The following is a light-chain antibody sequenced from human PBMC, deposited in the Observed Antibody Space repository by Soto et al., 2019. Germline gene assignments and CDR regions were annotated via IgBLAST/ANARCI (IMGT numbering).Light chain of an antibody. CDR1: QSVNNAY. V-gene: IGKV3-20*01. Sequence: EIVLTQSPGTLSLSPGERATLSCRASQSVNNAYLAWYQQRPGQAPRLPIYGTSNMATGIPDRFSGSGSGTDFTVTISRLEPDDFAVYYCQQYCTTPLTFGGGTKVEI. J-gene: IGKJ4*01. CDR3: QQYCTTPLT. CDR2: GTS.